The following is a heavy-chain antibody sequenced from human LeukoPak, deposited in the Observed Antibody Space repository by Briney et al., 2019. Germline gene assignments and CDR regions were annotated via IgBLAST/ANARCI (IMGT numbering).Heavy chain of an antibody. Sequence: TGGSLRLSCAASGFTFSRYWMIWVRQAPGKGLEWVANIKQDGSEKYYVGSVKGRCTISRDNAKNSLFLQMNSLGAEDTAVYYCARDQGYGAFDIWGPGRMVTVSS. V-gene: IGHV3-7*04. J-gene: IGHJ3*02. CDR1: GFTFSRYW. CDR3: ARDQGYGAFDI. D-gene: IGHD2-15*01. CDR2: IKQDGSEK.